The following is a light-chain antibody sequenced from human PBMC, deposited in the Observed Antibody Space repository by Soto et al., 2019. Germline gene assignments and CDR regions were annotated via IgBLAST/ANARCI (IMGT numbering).Light chain of an antibody. Sequence: QSALTQPASVSGSPGQSITISCTGTSSDVGGYNYVSWYQQYPGNAPKLMIYEVSNRPSGVSNRFSGSKSGITASLTISGLQAEDEADYHCTSYIRSSTLDYVFGTGTKVTVL. V-gene: IGLV2-14*01. CDR2: EVS. J-gene: IGLJ1*01. CDR1: SSDVGGYNY. CDR3: TSYIRSSTLDYV.